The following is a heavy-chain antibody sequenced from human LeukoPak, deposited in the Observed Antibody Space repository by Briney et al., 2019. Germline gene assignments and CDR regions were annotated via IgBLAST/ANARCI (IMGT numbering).Heavy chain of an antibody. CDR2: IKQDGSEK. D-gene: IGHD3-3*01. CDR1: GFTFSSYW. Sequence: GGSLRLSCAASGFTFSSYWMSWVRQAPGKGLEWVANIKQDGSEKYYVDSVKGRFTISRDNAKNSLYLQMNSLRAEDTAVYYCASHYDFWSGYSNYYYGMAVWGQGTTVTVSS. CDR3: ASHYDFWSGYSNYYYGMAV. V-gene: IGHV3-7*01. J-gene: IGHJ6*02.